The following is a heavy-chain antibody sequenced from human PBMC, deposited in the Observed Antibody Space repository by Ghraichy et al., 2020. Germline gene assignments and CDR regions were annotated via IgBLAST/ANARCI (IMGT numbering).Heavy chain of an antibody. D-gene: IGHD3-22*01. CDR3: AKGYSTTFYYDNSGFDY. Sequence: LSLTCEASGFTFTSYAMSWVRQAPGKGLEWVAAISGGGDVIHYADSVMGRFTISRDNSKNTVSLHMNSLGAEDSAVYYCAKGYSTTFYYDNSGFDYWGRGTLVTVSS. J-gene: IGHJ4*02. CDR1: GFTFTSYA. V-gene: IGHV3-23*01. CDR2: ISGGGDVI.